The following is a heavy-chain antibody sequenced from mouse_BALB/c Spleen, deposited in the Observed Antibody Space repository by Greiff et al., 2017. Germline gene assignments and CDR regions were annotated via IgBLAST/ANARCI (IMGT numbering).Heavy chain of an antibody. V-gene: IGHV2-2*02. CDR2: IWSGGST. J-gene: IGHJ4*01. D-gene: IGHD1-1*01. CDR3: ASLYYYGSSYAMDY. Sequence: VQLQQSGPGLVQPSQSLSITCTVSGFSLTSYGVHWVRQSPGKGLEWLGVIWSGGSTGYNAAFISRLSISKDNSKSQVFFKMNSLQANDTAIYYCASLYYYGSSYAMDYWGQGTSVTVSS. CDR1: GFSLTSYG.